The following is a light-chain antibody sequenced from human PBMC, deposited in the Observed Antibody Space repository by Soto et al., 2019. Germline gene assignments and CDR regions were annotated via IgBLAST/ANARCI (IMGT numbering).Light chain of an antibody. CDR3: QQYGSSAPIT. Sequence: EIVLTQSPATLSLSPGDRATLSCRASQSVSSYLAWYQQKPGQAPRLLIYRASTRATGVPARFSGSGSGTEFTLTISRLEPEDFALYYCQQYGSSAPITFGQGTRLEIK. CDR1: QSVSSY. CDR2: RAS. J-gene: IGKJ5*01. V-gene: IGKV3-20*01.